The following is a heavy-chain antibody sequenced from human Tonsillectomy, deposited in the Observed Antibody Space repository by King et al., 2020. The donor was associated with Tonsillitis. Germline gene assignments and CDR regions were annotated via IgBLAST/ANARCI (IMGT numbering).Heavy chain of an antibody. CDR1: GFTFSSYG. V-gene: IGHV3-30*02. CDR2: IRYDGSNK. Sequence: VQLVESGGGVVQPGGSLRLSCAASGFTFSSYGMHWVRQAPGKGLEWVAFIRYDGSNKYYADSVKGRFTISRDNSKNTLYLQMNSLRAEDTAVYYCAKDPTIGPNWFDTWGQGTLVTVSS. CDR3: AKDPTIGPNWFDT. J-gene: IGHJ5*02. D-gene: IGHD3-9*01.